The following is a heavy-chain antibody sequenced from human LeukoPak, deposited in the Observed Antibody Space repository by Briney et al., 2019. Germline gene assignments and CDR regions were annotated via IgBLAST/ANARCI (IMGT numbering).Heavy chain of an antibody. CDR1: GGSISSSSYY. D-gene: IGHD3-10*01. CDR2: IYYSGST. CDR3: ARDHTGQFAY. J-gene: IGHJ4*02. V-gene: IGHV4-39*07. Sequence: NSSETLSLTCTVSGGSISSSSYYWGWIRQPPGKGLEWIGSIYYSGSTYYNPSLKSRVTISVDTSKNQFSLKLSSVTAADTAVYYCARDHTGQFAYWGQGTLVTVSS.